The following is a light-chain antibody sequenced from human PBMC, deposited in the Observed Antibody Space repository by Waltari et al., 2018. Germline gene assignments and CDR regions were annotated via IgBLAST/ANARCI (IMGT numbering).Light chain of an antibody. J-gene: IGLJ2*01. V-gene: IGLV2-14*01. CDR2: EVS. CDR3: CSYAGGRPHVV. CDR1: SSDIGGYNY. Sequence: QSALTQPASVSGSPGQSITISCTGTSSDIGGYNYVSWYQYNPGKVPKLVIHEVSKRPSGISDRFSGSKSGNTASLTISGLQAEDEAHYYCCSYAGGRPHVVFGGGTQLTVL.